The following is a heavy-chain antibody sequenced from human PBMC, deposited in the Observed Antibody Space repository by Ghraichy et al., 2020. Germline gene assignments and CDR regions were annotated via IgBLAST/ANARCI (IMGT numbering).Heavy chain of an antibody. V-gene: IGHV3-7*01. CDR2: IKKDVSEK. CDR3: ARDLGRGWYFDY. J-gene: IGHJ4*02. Sequence: GGSLRLSCAASGFTFSGYWMNWVRQAPGKGLVWVANIKKDVSEKYYVDSVKGRFTISRDNAKNSLYLQMNSLRAEDTAVYYCARDLGRGWYFDYWGQGTPVTVYS. CDR1: GFTFSGYW. D-gene: IGHD6-19*01.